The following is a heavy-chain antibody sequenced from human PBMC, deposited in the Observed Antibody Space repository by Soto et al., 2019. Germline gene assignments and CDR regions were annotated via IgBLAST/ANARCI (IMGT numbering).Heavy chain of an antibody. D-gene: IGHD1-1*01. CDR2: IYGSDDK. J-gene: IGHJ4*02. V-gene: IGHV2-5*01. CDR3: ARRYDPYYFDY. CDR1: GFSLTTSAVA. Sequence: QITLKESGPTLLKPTQTLTLTCTFSGFSLTTSAVAVGWIRQPPGKALEWLAIIYGSDDKFYSPSLKSRLTITKDTSTNQVVLTMTNMDPVDTATYYCARRYDPYYFDYWGQGTLVTVSS.